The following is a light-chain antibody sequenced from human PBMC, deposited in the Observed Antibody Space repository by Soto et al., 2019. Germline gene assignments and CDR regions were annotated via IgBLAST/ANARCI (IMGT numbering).Light chain of an antibody. CDR1: SSDVGGYNS. CDR3: SSYTSSNTLV. V-gene: IGLV2-14*01. CDR2: NVS. J-gene: IGLJ1*01. Sequence: QSVLTQPASVSGSPGQSITISCTGTSSDVGGYNSVSWYQQHPGKAPKLIIYNVSNRPSGVSNRFFGSKSGNTASLPISGLQAEDEADYYCSSYTSSNTLVFGTGTKLTVL.